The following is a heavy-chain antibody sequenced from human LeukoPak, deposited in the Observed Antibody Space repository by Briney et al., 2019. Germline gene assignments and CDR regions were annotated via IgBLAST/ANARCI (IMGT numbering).Heavy chain of an antibody. CDR3: ARARAAVSTSDDAFDF. V-gene: IGHV3-33*01. Sequence: GGSLTLSWAASGFTFSRYGMHWVRPAPGEGREWVAVIWYEGSNKYYADSVKGRFTISRDHSENTLYLQMNSLRAEDTAVYYCARARAAVSTSDDAFDFWGQGTRVTVSS. CDR2: IWYEGSNK. CDR1: GFTFSRYG. J-gene: IGHJ3*01. D-gene: IGHD4-17*01.